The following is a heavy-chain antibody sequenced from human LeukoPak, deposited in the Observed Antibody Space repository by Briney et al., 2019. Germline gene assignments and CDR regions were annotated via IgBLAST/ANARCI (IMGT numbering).Heavy chain of an antibody. Sequence: GGSLRLSCAASGFTFSTNFMSWVRQAPGKGLEWVSGHNGRDEGTHYADSVKGRFTISRDNSKNTLYLQMNSLRAEDTAVYYCARDSRYGDYVGWFDPWGQGTLVTVSS. D-gene: IGHD4-17*01. J-gene: IGHJ5*02. CDR2: HNGRDEGT. V-gene: IGHV3-23*01. CDR3: ARDSRYGDYVGWFDP. CDR1: GFTFSTNF.